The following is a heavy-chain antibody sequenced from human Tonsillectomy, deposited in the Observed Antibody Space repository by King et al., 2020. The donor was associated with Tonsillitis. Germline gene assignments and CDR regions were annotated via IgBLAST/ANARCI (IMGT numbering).Heavy chain of an antibody. CDR3: GIGGSRYYFDY. Sequence: VQLQESGPGLVKPSETLSLTCGVSGGSITDYFWSWIRQPPGKGLEWIGYIYYTVITNYNPSLQSRVTISVDTSKNQFSLKLNSVTAADTAVYYCGIGGSRYYFDYWGQGTLVTVSS. D-gene: IGHD1-26*01. V-gene: IGHV4-59*08. CDR2: IYYTVIT. CDR1: GGSITDYF. J-gene: IGHJ4*02.